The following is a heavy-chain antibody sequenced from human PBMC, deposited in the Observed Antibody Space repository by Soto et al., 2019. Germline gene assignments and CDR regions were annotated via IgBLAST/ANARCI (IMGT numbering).Heavy chain of an antibody. J-gene: IGHJ6*02. Sequence: PGGSLRLSCAASGFTFSSYGMHWVRRAPGKGLEWVAVISYDGSNKYYADSVKGRFTISRDNSKNTLYLQMNSLRAEDTAVYYCAKDREPYCSSTSCSSSGMDVWGQGTTVTVSS. V-gene: IGHV3-30*18. CDR3: AKDREPYCSSTSCSSSGMDV. CDR2: ISYDGSNK. D-gene: IGHD2-2*01. CDR1: GFTFSSYG.